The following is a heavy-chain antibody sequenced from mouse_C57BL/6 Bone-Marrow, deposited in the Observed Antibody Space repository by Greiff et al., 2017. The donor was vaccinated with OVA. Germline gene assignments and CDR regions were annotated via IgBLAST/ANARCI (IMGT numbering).Heavy chain of an antibody. D-gene: IGHD2-1*01. CDR2: INPSTGGT. Sequence: VQLKESGPELVKPGASVKISCKASGYSFTGYYMNWVKQSPEKSLEWIGEINPSTGGTTYNQKFKAKATLTADKSSSTAYMELRSLTSEDSAVYFCARDYYGNSLDYWGQGTSVTVSS. CDR3: ARDYYGNSLDY. V-gene: IGHV1-42*01. CDR1: GYSFTGYY. J-gene: IGHJ4*01.